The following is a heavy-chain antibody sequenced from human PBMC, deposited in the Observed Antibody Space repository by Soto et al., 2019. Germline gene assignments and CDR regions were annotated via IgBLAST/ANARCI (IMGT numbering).Heavy chain of an antibody. J-gene: IGHJ4*02. CDR2: IYYSGGT. Sequence: SETLSLTCTVSGASIGSGDYYWSWIRQHPGKGLEWIGYIYYSGGTYYNPSLKSRVTISVDTSKNQFSLKLSSVTAAYTAVYYCASHMVRGVPFGYWGQGTLVTVSS. D-gene: IGHD3-10*01. CDR3: ASHMVRGVPFGY. V-gene: IGHV4-30-4*08. CDR1: GASIGSGDYY.